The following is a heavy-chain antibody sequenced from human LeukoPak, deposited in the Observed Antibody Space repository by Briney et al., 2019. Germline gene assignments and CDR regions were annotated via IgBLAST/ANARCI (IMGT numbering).Heavy chain of an antibody. CDR2: IKPNASET. CDR3: ARYTSGPKGFDI. CDR1: GSSFSTYW. Sequence: GGSLTLSCPASGSSFSTYWMTWVRQTPRKGLDWVANIKPNASETYNTDSMKVRFTISGENAKDSLYLQMNSLRGEDTAVYYCARYTSGPKGFDIWGQGTMVTVSS. J-gene: IGHJ3*02. D-gene: IGHD3-22*01. V-gene: IGHV3-7*01.